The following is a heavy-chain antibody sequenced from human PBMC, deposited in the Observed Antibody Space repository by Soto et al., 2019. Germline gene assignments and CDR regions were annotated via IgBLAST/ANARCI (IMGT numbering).Heavy chain of an antibody. Sequence: PSETLSLTCTVSGGSIGSYYLSWIRQPPGKGLEWIGYIYYSGSTNYNPSLKSRVTISVDTSKNQFSLKLSSVTAADTAVYYCARRYGASFDYWGQGTLVTVSS. J-gene: IGHJ4*02. D-gene: IGHD4-17*01. CDR3: ARRYGASFDY. CDR2: IYYSGST. CDR1: GGSIGSYY. V-gene: IGHV4-59*01.